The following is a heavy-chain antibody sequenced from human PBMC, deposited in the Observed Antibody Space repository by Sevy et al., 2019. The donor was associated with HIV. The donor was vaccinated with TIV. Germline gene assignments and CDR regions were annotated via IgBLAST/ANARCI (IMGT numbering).Heavy chain of an antibody. J-gene: IGHJ4*02. V-gene: IGHV4-39*01. CDR3: ARRGISGGYYFDY. CDR1: GGSISSSSYY. D-gene: IGHD1-26*01. Sequence: SETLSLTCTVSGGSISSSSYYWGWIRQPPGKGLEWIGGIYYSGRNYYNPSLKSRVTISVDTSKNQFSRKRSSVTAADTGVYDCARRGISGGYYFDYWGQGTLVTVSS. CDR2: IYYSGRN.